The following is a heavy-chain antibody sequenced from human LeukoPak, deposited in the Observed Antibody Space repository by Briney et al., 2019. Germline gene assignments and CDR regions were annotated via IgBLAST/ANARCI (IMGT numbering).Heavy chain of an antibody. D-gene: IGHD5-18*01. J-gene: IGHJ4*02. V-gene: IGHV1-69*13. CDR3: AGYSVDTAMVKFDY. CDR1: GGTFSSYA. Sequence: SVKVSCKASGGTFSSYAISWVRQAPGQGLEWMGGIIPIFGTANYAQKFQGRVTITADESTSTAYMELSSLRPEDTAVYYCAGYSVDTAMVKFDYWGQGTLVTVSS. CDR2: IIPIFGTA.